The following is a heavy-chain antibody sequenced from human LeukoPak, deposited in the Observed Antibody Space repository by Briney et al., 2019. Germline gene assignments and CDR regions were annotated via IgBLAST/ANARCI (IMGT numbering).Heavy chain of an antibody. CDR3: SSGGGSSYYYYGMDV. CDR2: MNPNSGNT. J-gene: IGHJ6*02. D-gene: IGHD2-15*01. CDR1: GYTFTSYG. V-gene: IGHV1-8*02. Sequence: ASVKVSCKASGYTFTSYGISWVRQAPGQGLEWMGWMNPNSGNTGYAQKFQGRVTMTRNTSISTAYMELSSLRSEDTAVYYCSSGGGSSYYYYGMDVWGQGTTVTVSS.